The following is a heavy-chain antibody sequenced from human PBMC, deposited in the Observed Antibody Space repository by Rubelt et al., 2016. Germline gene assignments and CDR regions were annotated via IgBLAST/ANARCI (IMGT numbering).Heavy chain of an antibody. Sequence: QLQLQESGPGLVKPSETLSLTCTVSGGSLSRSTYYWGWIRQPPGKGLEWIGSVYYSGSTYYNPSLKSRVTISVDTSKNQFSLKVNSVTAADTAVYYCASWPLGYCSGGNCYSFDYWGQGTLVTVSS. CDR1: GGSLSRSTYY. J-gene: IGHJ4*02. V-gene: IGHV4-39*01. CDR3: ASWPLGYCSGGNCYSFDY. CDR2: VYYSGST. D-gene: IGHD2-15*01.